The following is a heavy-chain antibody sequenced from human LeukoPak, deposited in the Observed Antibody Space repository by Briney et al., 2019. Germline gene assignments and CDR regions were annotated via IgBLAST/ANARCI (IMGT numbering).Heavy chain of an antibody. Sequence: SETLSLTCTVSGGSISSYYWSWIRQPAGKGLEWIGRIYTSGSTNYNPSLKSRVTMSVDTSKNQFSLKLSSVTAADTAVYYCARLGYSYGYPHFDYWGQGTLVTVSS. CDR3: ARLGYSYGYPHFDY. CDR2: IYTSGST. CDR1: GGSISSYY. V-gene: IGHV4-4*07. D-gene: IGHD5-18*01. J-gene: IGHJ4*02.